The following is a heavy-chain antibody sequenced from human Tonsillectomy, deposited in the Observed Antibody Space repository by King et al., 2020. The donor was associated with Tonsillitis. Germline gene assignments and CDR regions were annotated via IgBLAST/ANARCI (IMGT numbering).Heavy chain of an antibody. D-gene: IGHD2-15*01. CDR2: ISESGGENT. CDR1: GFDFSAYA. CDR3: ARAVGSAY. J-gene: IGHJ4*02. Sequence: VQLVESGGGLVQPGGSLRLSCAASGFDFSAYAMSWVRQSPGKGLEWVSAISESGGENTWYAVSVKGRFAISRDNSKNTLYLQMNSLRDEDTAVYYCARAVGSAYWGQGTLVTVSS. V-gene: IGHV3-23*04.